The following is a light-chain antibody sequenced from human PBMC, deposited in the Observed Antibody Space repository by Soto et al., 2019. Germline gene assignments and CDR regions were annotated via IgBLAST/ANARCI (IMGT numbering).Light chain of an antibody. CDR3: QQYYITPVT. V-gene: IGKV4-1*01. CDR1: QSVLYSSNNKNY. J-gene: IGKJ2*01. CDR2: WAS. Sequence: DIVMTQSPDSLAVSLGERATINCKSSQSVLYSSNNKNYLAWYQHKPGQPPKVLIYWASTRESGVPDRFSGSGSGTDFTLTISSLQAEDVAVYYCQQYYITPVTFGQGTKLDIK.